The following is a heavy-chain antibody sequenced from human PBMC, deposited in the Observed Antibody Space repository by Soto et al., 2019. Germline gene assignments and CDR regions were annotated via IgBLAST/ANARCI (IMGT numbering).Heavy chain of an antibody. J-gene: IGHJ4*02. CDR3: ARGNIVLMVYAPHFDY. V-gene: IGHV1-69*13. CDR1: GGTFSSYA. Sequence: ASVKVSCKASGGTFSSYAISCVRQAPGQGLEWMGGIIPIFGTANYAQKFQGRVTITADESTSTAYMELSSLRSEDTAVYYCARGNIVLMVYAPHFDYWGQGTLVTVSS. CDR2: IIPIFGTA. D-gene: IGHD2-8*01.